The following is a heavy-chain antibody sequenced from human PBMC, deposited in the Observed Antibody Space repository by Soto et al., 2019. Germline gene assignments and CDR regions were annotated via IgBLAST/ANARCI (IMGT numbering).Heavy chain of an antibody. Sequence: SETLSLTCTVSGGSLSSLYWSWIRQPPGRGLEWVGYIYYNGNTDYNPSLKSRVTMSVDTSKNQFSLKLTSVTAADTAVYFCARGGWSVDSWGRGILVTVSS. J-gene: IGHJ5*01. CDR3: ARGGWSVDS. D-gene: IGHD6-19*01. CDR2: IYYNGNT. V-gene: IGHV4-59*11. CDR1: GGSLSSLY.